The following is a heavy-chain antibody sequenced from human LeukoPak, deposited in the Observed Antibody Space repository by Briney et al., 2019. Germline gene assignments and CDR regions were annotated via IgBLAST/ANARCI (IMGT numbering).Heavy chain of an antibody. V-gene: IGHV3-21*01. CDR2: ISSSSTYI. J-gene: IGHJ4*02. D-gene: IGHD3-22*01. CDR1: GFIFSSYS. Sequence: GGSLRLSCAASGFIFSSYSMNWVRQAPGKGLEWVSSISSSSTYIYYADSVKGRFTISRDNAKNSLYLQISSLRAEDTAVYYCAGDYYDSSGSFSLRYWGQGTLVTVSS. CDR3: AGDYYDSSGSFSLRY.